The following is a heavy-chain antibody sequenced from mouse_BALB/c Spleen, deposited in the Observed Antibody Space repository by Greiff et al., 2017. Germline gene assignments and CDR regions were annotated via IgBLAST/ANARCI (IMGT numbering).Heavy chain of an antibody. J-gene: IGHJ3*01. V-gene: IGHV2-9-2*01. CDR2: IWTGGGT. Sequence: VQLVESGPGLVAPSQSLSITCTVSGFSLTSYDISWIRQPPGKGLEWLGVIWTGGGTNYNSAFMSRLSISKDNSKSQVFLKMNSLQTDDTAIYYCVRDKIYQGFAYWGQGTLVTVSA. CDR1: GFSLTSYD. CDR3: VRDKIYQGFAY. D-gene: IGHD2-1*01.